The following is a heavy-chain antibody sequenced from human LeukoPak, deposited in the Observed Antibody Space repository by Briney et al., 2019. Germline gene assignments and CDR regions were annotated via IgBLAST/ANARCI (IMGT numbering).Heavy chain of an antibody. D-gene: IGHD3/OR15-3a*01. V-gene: IGHV4-39*01. CDR3: ARQTGSGLFILP. J-gene: IGHJ4*02. Sequence: SETLSLTCTVSGVSISSSNSYWGWIRQPPGKWLEWIGSIYYSGNTYYNASLKSQVSISIDTSKNQFSLRLTSVTAADTAVYYCARQTGSGLFILPGGQGTLVTVSS. CDR2: IYYSGNT. CDR1: GVSISSSNSY.